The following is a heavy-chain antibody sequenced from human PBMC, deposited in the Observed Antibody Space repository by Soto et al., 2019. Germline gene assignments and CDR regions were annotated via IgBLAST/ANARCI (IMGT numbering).Heavy chain of an antibody. J-gene: IGHJ6*02. Sequence: GGSLRLSCGASGFTFSSYGMHWVRQAPGKGLEWVAVIWYDGSNKYYADSVKGRFTISRDNSKNTLYLQMNSLRAEDTAVYYCARDLAAEYSSSSFYYYYGMDVWGQGTTVTVSS. CDR3: ARDLAAEYSSSSFYYYYGMDV. CDR1: GFTFSSYG. CDR2: IWYDGSNK. V-gene: IGHV3-33*01. D-gene: IGHD6-6*01.